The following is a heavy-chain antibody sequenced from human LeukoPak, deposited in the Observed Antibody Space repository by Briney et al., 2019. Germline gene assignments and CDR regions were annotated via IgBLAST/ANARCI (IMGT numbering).Heavy chain of an antibody. V-gene: IGHV1-18*01. CDR3: ARGVGPRYFDL. Sequence: ASVKVSCKASGYTFTSYGISWVRQAPGQGLEWMGWISAYNGNTNYPQKLQDRVTMTTDTSTSTAYMELSRLRSDDTAVYYCARGVGPRYFDLWGRGTLVTVSS. J-gene: IGHJ2*01. CDR2: ISAYNGNT. D-gene: IGHD1-26*01. CDR1: GYTFTSYG.